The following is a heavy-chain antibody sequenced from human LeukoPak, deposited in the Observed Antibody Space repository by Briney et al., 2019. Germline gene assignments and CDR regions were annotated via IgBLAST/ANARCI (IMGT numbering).Heavy chain of an antibody. Sequence: SETLSLTCTVSGGSVNGYYWNWIRQAPGKGLEWIGFIHYRGLTVYSPPLQSRVSMPVDTSRNQLPLVWSCVAAADRALYYFARDPAEGEWTSIDSWGQGILVTVSS. CDR2: IHYRGLT. J-gene: IGHJ4*02. V-gene: IGHV4-59*02. D-gene: IGHD3-3*01. CDR3: ARDPAEGEWTSIDS. CDR1: GGSVNGYY.